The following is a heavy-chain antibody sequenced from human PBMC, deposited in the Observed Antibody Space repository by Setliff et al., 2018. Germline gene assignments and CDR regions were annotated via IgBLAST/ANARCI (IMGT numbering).Heavy chain of an antibody. CDR2: ISVYNGDT. Sequence: ASVKVSCKASGYTFRNYAFAWVRQAPGQGLEWVGWISVYNGDTNYAQKFQGRVTLTTDTSTSTAYMELRSLTSDDSAFYYCARAPSVALVTIRTNSWFTYWGQGTPVTVSS. V-gene: IGHV1-18*01. D-gene: IGHD5-18*01. CDR1: GYTFRNYA. J-gene: IGHJ4*02. CDR3: ARAPSVALVTIRTNSWFTY.